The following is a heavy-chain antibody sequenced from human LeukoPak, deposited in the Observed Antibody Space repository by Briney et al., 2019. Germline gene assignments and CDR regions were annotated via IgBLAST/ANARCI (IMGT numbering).Heavy chain of an antibody. CDR2: ISSSGSTI. CDR1: GFTFSSYE. D-gene: IGHD6-6*01. CDR3: ARDGGYSSSRGAYYFDY. V-gene: IGHV3-48*03. Sequence: AGGSLRLYCAASGFTFSSYEMNWVRQAPGKGLEWVSYISSSGSTIYYADSVKGRFTISRDNAKNSLYLQMNSLRAEDTAVYYCARDGGYSSSRGAYYFDYWGQGTLVTVSS. J-gene: IGHJ4*02.